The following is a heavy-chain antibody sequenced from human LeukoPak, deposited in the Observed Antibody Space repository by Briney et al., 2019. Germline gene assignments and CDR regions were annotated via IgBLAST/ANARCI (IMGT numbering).Heavy chain of an antibody. CDR3: ARGLRDTAMATFDY. V-gene: IGHV4-34*01. J-gene: IGHJ4*02. CDR1: GGSFSGYY. CDR2: INDSGST. Sequence: PSETLSLTCAVYGGSFSGYYWSWIRQPPGKGLEWIGEINDSGSTNYHPSLKSRATISVDPSNNRVSLKVDSVTAADTAVYYCARGLRDTAMATFDYWGQGTLVTVSS. D-gene: IGHD5-18*01.